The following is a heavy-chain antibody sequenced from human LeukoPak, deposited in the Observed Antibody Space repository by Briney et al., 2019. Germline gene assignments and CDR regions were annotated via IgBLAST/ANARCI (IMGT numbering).Heavy chain of an antibody. CDR1: GGSLSGYS. V-gene: IGHV4-4*07. CDR3: ARDNPAGP. J-gene: IGHJ5*02. D-gene: IGHD1-14*01. CDR2: VYTSGNT. Sequence: SETLSLTCTVSGGSLSGYSWSWIRQSAAKGLEWIGRVYTSGNTNYNPSFKSRVTMSIDTSKKQFSLKLYSVTVADTAEYYCARDNPAGPWGQGTLVTVSS.